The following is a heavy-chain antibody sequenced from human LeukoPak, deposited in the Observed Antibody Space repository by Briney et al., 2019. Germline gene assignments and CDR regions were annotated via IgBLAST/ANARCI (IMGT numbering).Heavy chain of an antibody. CDR2: ISWNSGSI. D-gene: IGHD2-15*01. V-gene: IGHV3-9*01. J-gene: IGHJ4*02. CDR1: GFTFDDYA. Sequence: PGGSPRLSCAASGFTFDDYAMHWVRQAPGKGLEWVSGISWNSGSIGYADSVKGRFTISRDNAKNSLYLQMNSLRAEDTALYYCAKASLGYCSGGSCFFDYWGQGTLVTVSS. CDR3: AKASLGYCSGGSCFFDY.